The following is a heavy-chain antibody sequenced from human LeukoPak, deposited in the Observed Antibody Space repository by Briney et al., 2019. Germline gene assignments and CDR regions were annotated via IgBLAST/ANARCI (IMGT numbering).Heavy chain of an antibody. CDR3: ATQLGVGY. CDR2: INSDGSST. V-gene: IGHV3-74*01. J-gene: IGHJ4*02. CDR1: GFTFSSYW. Sequence: PGGSLRLSCAVAGFTFSSYWMHWVRQAPGKGLVWVSKINSDGSSTNYADSVKGRFTISRDNAKNTLFLHMNSLRAEDTAVYYCATQLGVGYWGQGTLVTVSS. D-gene: IGHD7-27*01.